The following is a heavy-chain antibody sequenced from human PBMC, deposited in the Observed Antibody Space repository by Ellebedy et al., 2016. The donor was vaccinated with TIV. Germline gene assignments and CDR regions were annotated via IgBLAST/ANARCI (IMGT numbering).Heavy chain of an antibody. J-gene: IGHJ4*02. CDR2: NNPNSGGT. D-gene: IGHD1-26*01. CDR1: VSPFTVYY. CDR3: ARDGGSYSDFDY. Sequence: AASVKVSCKASVSPFTVYYMHLVRQAPGQGLELMGWNNPNSGGTNYAQKFQGWVTMTRDTSISTAYMELSRLRSDDTAVYYCARDGGSYSDFDYWGQGTLVTVSS. V-gene: IGHV1-2*04.